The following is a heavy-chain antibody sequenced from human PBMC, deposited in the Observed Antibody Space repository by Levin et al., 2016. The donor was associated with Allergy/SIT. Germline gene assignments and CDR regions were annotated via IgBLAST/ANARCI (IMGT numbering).Heavy chain of an antibody. V-gene: IGHV4-39*01. D-gene: IGHD3-9*01. J-gene: IGHJ3*02. CDR1: GGSSGSSNYY. CDR2: IYYSGST. Sequence: SETLSLTCTVSGGSSGSSNYYWGWIRQPPGKGLEWIGSIYYSGSTYYNPSLKSRVTISVDTSKNQFSLKLSSVTAADTAVYYCARPTYYDILTGYSDIDAFDIWGQGTMVTVSS. CDR3: ARPTYYDILTGYSDIDAFDI.